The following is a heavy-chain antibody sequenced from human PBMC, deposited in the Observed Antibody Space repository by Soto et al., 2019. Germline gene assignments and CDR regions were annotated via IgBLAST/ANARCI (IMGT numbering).Heavy chain of an antibody. CDR2: ISHSGST. D-gene: IGHD3-3*01. J-gene: IGHJ5*02. CDR1: GGSLSGYY. Sequence: SETLSLTCAVYGGSLSGYYWSWIRQPPGKGLEWIGEISHSGSTNYNPSLKSRVTISVGMSKNQFSLKLSSVTAADTAVYYCARGVTIFGVVKNWFDPWGQGTLVTVSS. V-gene: IGHV4-34*01. CDR3: ARGVTIFGVVKNWFDP.